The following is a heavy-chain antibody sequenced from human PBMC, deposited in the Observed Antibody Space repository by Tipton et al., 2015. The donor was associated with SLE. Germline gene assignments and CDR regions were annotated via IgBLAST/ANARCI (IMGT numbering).Heavy chain of an antibody. Sequence: TLSLTCAVYGGSFSGYYWSWIRQPPGKGLEWIGEINHSGSTNYNPSLKSRVTISVDTSKNQFSLKLSSVTAADTAVYYCARGVLRFLEWLTYWGQGTLVTVSS. J-gene: IGHJ4*02. CDR1: GGSFSGYY. CDR2: INHSGST. CDR3: ARGVLRFLEWLTY. D-gene: IGHD3-3*01. V-gene: IGHV4-34*01.